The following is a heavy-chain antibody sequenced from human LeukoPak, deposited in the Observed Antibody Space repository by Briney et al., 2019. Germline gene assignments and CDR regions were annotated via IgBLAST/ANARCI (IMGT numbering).Heavy chain of an antibody. J-gene: IGHJ4*02. D-gene: IGHD4-17*01. Sequence: SETLSLTCAVYGGSFSGYYWSWIRQPPGKGLEWIGEINHSGSTNYNPSLKSRVTKSVDTSKNQFSLKLSSVTAADTAVYYCASRGMTTVTTQYYFDYWGQGTLVTVSS. CDR3: ASRGMTTVTTQYYFDY. CDR1: GGSFSGYY. CDR2: INHSGST. V-gene: IGHV4-34*01.